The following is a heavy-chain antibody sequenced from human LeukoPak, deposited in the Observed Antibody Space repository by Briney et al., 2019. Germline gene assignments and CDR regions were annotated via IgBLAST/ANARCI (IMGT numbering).Heavy chain of an antibody. CDR3: AKDPGYSSSWYYLDY. CDR2: ISYDGSNK. V-gene: IGHV3-30*18. D-gene: IGHD6-13*01. Sequence: GRSLRLSCAASGFTFSSYGMHWVRQAPGKGLEWVAVISYDGSNKYYADSVKGRLTISRDNSKNTLYLQMNSLRAEDTAVYYCAKDPGYSSSWYYLDYWGQGTLVTVSS. CDR1: GFTFSSYG. J-gene: IGHJ4*02.